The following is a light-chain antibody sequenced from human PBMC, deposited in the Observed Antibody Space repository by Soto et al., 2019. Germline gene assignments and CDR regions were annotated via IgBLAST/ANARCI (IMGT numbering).Light chain of an antibody. Sequence: DIQMTQSPSTLSASVGDRVTITCRASQYISNCLAWYQQKPGKAPKLLIYKASSIESGVPSRFSGSGSGTEFTLTISSLQPDDFATYYCQQYNSQRTFGQGTKLEIK. V-gene: IGKV1-5*03. J-gene: IGKJ1*01. CDR3: QQYNSQRT. CDR1: QYISNC. CDR2: KAS.